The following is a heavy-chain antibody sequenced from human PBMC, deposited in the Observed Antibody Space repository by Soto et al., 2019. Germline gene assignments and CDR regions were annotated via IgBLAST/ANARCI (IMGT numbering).Heavy chain of an antibody. CDR1: GFTFSSYG. Sequence: QVQLVESGGGVVQPGRSLRLSCAASGFTFSSYGMHWVRQAPGKGLEWVAVIWYDGSNKYYADSVKGQFTISRDNSKNTLYLQMNSLRAEDTAVYYCAREVQGPYYYGMDVWGQGTTVTVSS. CDR2: IWYDGSNK. J-gene: IGHJ6*02. CDR3: AREVQGPYYYGMDV. D-gene: IGHD1-1*01. V-gene: IGHV3-33*01.